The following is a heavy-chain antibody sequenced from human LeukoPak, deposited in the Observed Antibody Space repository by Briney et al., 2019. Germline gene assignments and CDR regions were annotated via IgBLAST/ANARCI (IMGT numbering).Heavy chain of an antibody. D-gene: IGHD6-13*01. Sequence: SETLSLTCTVSGGSISSYYWSWIRQPPGKGLEWIGYIYYSGSTNYNPSLKSRVTISVDTSKNQFSLKLSSVTAADTAVYYCARRDEAAAPYFDYWGQGTLVTVSS. CDR3: ARRDEAAAPYFDY. CDR2: IYYSGST. CDR1: GGSISSYY. V-gene: IGHV4-59*08. J-gene: IGHJ4*02.